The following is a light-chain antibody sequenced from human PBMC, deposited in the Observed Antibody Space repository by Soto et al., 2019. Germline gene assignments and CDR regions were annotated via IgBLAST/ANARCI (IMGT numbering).Light chain of an antibody. CDR2: HAS. Sequence: EIVLTQSPGALSFSPGERATLSCRASQSVSSNFLAWYQQKPGQAPRLLIYHASSRATGVPDRFGGSGSGTDFTLTISGLEAEDFAVYSCHQYESSPLTFGGGTKVEIK. CDR3: HQYESSPLT. J-gene: IGKJ4*01. V-gene: IGKV3-20*01. CDR1: QSVSSNF.